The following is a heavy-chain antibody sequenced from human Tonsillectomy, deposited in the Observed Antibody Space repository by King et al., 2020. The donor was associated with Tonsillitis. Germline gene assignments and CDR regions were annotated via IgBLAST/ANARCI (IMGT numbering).Heavy chain of an antibody. CDR1: GFTFGDYA. J-gene: IGHJ4*02. CDR2: IRSKAYGGTT. D-gene: IGHD5-24*01. V-gene: IGHV3-49*04. Sequence: VQLVESGGGLVQPGRSLRLSCTASGFTFGDYAMSWVRQAPGKGLEWVGFIRSKAYGGTTEYAASVKGRFTISRDDSKSIAYLQMNSLKTEDTAVYYCTSGSVDGYKPMDYWGQGTLVTVPS. CDR3: TSGSVDGYKPMDY.